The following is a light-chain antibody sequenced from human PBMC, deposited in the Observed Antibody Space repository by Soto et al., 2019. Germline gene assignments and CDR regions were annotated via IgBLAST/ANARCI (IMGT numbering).Light chain of an antibody. J-gene: IGKJ2*01. Sequence: ELVLTQSPATLSLSPGERATLSCRASQSVSSSYLAWYQQKPGQAPRLLIYGASSRDTGIPDRFSGSGSGTDFTLTISRLEPEDFAVYDCQQYGSSPPYTFGQGTKLEIK. V-gene: IGKV3-20*01. CDR1: QSVSSSY. CDR2: GAS. CDR3: QQYGSSPPYT.